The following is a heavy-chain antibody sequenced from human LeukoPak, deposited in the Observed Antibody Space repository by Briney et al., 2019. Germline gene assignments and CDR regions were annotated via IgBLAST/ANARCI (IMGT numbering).Heavy chain of an antibody. CDR1: GFTFSASA. Sequence: GGSLRLSCVASGFTFSASAIHWVRQASGKGLEWVGRIRSKADDFATAYAASVKGRFLISRDDSKNTAYLQMNSLKTDDTAVYYCTKFYYDVLTGYRGMDVWGQGTTVTVSS. J-gene: IGHJ6*02. CDR3: TKFYYDVLTGYRGMDV. D-gene: IGHD3-9*01. V-gene: IGHV3-73*01. CDR2: IRSKADDFAT.